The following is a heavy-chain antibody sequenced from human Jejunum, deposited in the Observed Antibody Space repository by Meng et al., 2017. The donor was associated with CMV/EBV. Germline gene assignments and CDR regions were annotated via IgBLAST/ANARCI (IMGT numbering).Heavy chain of an antibody. CDR3: VRDVRD. CDR2: IYTGGSA. V-gene: IGHV3-66*02. J-gene: IGHJ4*02. Sequence: GSLRLSFAASGFTVSTNFMSWVRQAPGKGLEYVSTIYTGGSASYADSLEGRFTISRDISKNTVFLQMNSLRADDTALYYCVRDVRDWGQGTLVTVSS. CDR1: GFTVSTNF.